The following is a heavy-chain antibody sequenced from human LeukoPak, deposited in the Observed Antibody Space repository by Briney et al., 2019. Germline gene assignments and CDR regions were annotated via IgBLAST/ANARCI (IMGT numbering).Heavy chain of an antibody. CDR2: IYYSGST. Sequence: PSETLSLTCTVSGGSISSSSYYWGWIRQPPGKGLEWIGSIYYSGSTYYNPSLKSRVTISVDTSKNQFSLKLSSVTAADTAVYYCARARYDYLIYYFDYWGQGTLVTVSS. J-gene: IGHJ4*02. CDR1: GGSISSSSYY. D-gene: IGHD5-12*01. V-gene: IGHV4-39*07. CDR3: ARARYDYLIYYFDY.